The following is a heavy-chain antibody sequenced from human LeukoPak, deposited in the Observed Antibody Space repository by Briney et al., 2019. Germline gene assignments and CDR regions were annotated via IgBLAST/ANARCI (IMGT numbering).Heavy chain of an antibody. J-gene: IGHJ6*02. CDR3: ARVPYCSGGSCNYYYYYGMDV. Sequence: PSETLSLTCTVSGDSISGSSYYWGWIRQPPGKGLEWIGEINHSGITNYSPSLKSRVTISVDTSKNQFSLKLSSVTAADTAVYYCARVPYCSGGSCNYYYYYGMDVWGQGTTVTVSS. D-gene: IGHD2-15*01. CDR2: INHSGIT. V-gene: IGHV4-39*07. CDR1: GDSISGSSYY.